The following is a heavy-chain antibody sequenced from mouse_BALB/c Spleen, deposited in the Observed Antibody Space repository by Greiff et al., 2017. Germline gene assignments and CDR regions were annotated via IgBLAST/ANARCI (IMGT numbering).Heavy chain of an antibody. CDR3: ARSDTTATLWYFDV. D-gene: IGHD1-2*01. J-gene: IGHJ1*01. CDR1: GYSFTSYY. CDR2: IFPGTGTT. V-gene: IGHV1S132*01. Sequence: VKLQESGPELVKPGASVKISCKASGYSFTSYYIHWVKQRPGQGLGWIGEIFPGTGTTYYNEKLKGKATLTIDTSSSTAYMQLSSLTSEDSAVYFCARSDTTATLWYFDVWGAGTTVTVSS.